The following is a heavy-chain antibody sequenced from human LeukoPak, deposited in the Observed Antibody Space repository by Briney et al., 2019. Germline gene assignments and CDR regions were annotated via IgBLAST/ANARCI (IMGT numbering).Heavy chain of an antibody. V-gene: IGHV4-34*01. D-gene: IGHD6-19*01. CDR3: ARVPIAVADFHFDY. Sequence: PSETLSLTCAVYGGSFSGYYWSWIRQPPGKGLEWIGEIYHSGSTNYNPSLKSRVTISVDKSKNQFSLKLSSVTAADTAVYYCARVPIAVADFHFDYWGQGTLVTVSS. CDR1: GGSFSGYY. CDR2: IYHSGST. J-gene: IGHJ4*02.